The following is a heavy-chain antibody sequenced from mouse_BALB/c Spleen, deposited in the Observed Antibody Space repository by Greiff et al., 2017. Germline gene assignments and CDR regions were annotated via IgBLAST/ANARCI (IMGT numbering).Heavy chain of an antibody. V-gene: IGHV1S81*02. CDR1: GYTFTSYW. CDR3: ARGCYYY. Sequence: VQLQQPGAELVKPGASVKLSCKASGYTFTSYWMHWVKQRPGQGLEWIGEINPSNGRTNYNEKFKSKATLTVDKSSSTAYMQLSSLTSEDSAVYYCARGCYYYWGQGTTLTVSS. CDR2: INPSNGRT. D-gene: IGHD2-12*01. J-gene: IGHJ2*01.